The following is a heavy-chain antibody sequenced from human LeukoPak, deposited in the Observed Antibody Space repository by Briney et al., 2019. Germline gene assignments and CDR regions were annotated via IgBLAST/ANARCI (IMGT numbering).Heavy chain of an antibody. D-gene: IGHD3-16*01. CDR2: IKEDGTYT. CDR3: ARDSDVGITPGDDFDF. V-gene: IGHV3-74*01. Sequence: PGGSLRLSCAASGFSFSKYWMHWVRQTPGKGLVWVARIKEDGTYTSYADSVKGRFTISRDNARNTVFLQMNSLRAEDTAVYYCARDSDVGITPGDDFDFWGQGTLVAVSS. CDR1: GFSFSKYW. J-gene: IGHJ4*02.